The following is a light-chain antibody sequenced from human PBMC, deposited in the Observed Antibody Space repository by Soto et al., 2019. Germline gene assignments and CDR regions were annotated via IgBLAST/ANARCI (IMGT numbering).Light chain of an antibody. Sequence: QSVLTQPPSVSAAPGQKVSISCSGTSSNFENDYVSWYQQLPGTAPKLLIYENYKRPSGIPDRFSGSKSGTSATLGITGLQTGDEADYYCGTWDSSLSAGVFGGGTKVTVL. CDR1: SSNFENDY. J-gene: IGLJ3*02. V-gene: IGLV1-51*02. CDR2: ENY. CDR3: GTWDSSLSAGV.